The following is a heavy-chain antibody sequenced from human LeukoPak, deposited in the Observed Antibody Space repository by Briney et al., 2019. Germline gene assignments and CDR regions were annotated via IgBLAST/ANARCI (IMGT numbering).Heavy chain of an antibody. V-gene: IGHV1-3*01. CDR1: GYTFTSYA. D-gene: IGHD2-15*01. J-gene: IGHJ4*02. CDR2: INAGNGNT. Sequence: ASVKVSCKASGYTFTSYAMHWVRQAPGQRLEWMGWINAGNGNTKYSQKFQGRVTITRDTSASTAYMELSSLRSEDTAVYYCARGIYCSGGSCYSHYFDYWGQGTLITVSS. CDR3: ARGIYCSGGSCYSHYFDY.